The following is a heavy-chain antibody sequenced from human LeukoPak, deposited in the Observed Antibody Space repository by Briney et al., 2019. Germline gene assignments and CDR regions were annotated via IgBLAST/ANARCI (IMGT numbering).Heavy chain of an antibody. V-gene: IGHV3-48*03. CDR3: ARGIRMKSSAAFDI. CDR1: GFTFSNYE. J-gene: IGHJ3*02. D-gene: IGHD2-15*01. Sequence: GGSLRLSCVASGFTFSNYEMNWVRQAPGKGLEWVAFVSSGGGSGATKSYADSVKGRFTISRDNAKKSLYLQVNSLRAEDTAVYYCARGIRMKSSAAFDIWGQGTMVTVSS. CDR2: VSSGGGSGATK.